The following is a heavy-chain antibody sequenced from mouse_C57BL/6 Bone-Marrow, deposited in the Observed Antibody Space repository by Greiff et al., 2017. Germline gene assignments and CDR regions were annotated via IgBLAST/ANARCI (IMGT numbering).Heavy chain of an antibody. CDR1: GFSLTSYA. CDR2: IWTGGGT. CDR3: ARTSDYYGSSYGFAY. Sequence: VQGVESGPGLVAPSQSLSITCTVSGFSLTSYAISWVRQPPGKGLEWIGVIWTGGGTNYNSALKSRLSISKDNSKSQVFLKMNSLQTDDTARYYCARTSDYYGSSYGFAYWGQGTLVTVSA. J-gene: IGHJ3*01. D-gene: IGHD1-1*01. V-gene: IGHV2-9-1*01.